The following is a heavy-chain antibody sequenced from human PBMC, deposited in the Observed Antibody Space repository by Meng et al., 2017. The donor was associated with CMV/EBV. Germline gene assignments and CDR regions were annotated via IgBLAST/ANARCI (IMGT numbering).Heavy chain of an antibody. D-gene: IGHD6-13*01. CDR1: GFTFCSYE. CDR2: ISSSGSII. V-gene: IGHV3-48*03. CDR3: ARGGRGKAAAGKRMDV. Sequence: GESLKISCAASGFTFCSYEINWVRQAPGKGLEWISYISSSGSIIYYADSVKGRFTISRDNAKNSLYLQMNSLRAEDTAVYHCARGGRGKAAAGKRMDVWGQGTTVTVSS. J-gene: IGHJ6*02.